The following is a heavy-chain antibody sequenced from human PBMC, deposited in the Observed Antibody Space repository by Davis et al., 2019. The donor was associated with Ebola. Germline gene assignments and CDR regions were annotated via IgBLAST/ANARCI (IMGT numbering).Heavy chain of an antibody. CDR3: ARDLGYSSGWYDY. J-gene: IGHJ4*02. CDR1: GGSISSSSYY. V-gene: IGHV4-39*07. D-gene: IGHD6-19*01. CDR2: IYYSGST. Sequence: PSETLSLTCTVSGGSISSSSYYWGWIRQPPGKGLEWIGSIYYSGSTYYNPSLKSRVTMSVDTSKNQFSLKLSSVTAADTAVYYCARDLGYSSGWYDYWGQGTLVTVSS.